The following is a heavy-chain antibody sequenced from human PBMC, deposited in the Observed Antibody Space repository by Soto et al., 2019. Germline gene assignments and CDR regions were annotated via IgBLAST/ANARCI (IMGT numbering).Heavy chain of an antibody. Sequence: EVQLLESGGGLVQPGGSLRLSCAASGFTFSSYAMSWVRQAPGKGLEWVSAISGSGGSTYYADSMKGRFTISRDNSKNTLYLQMNSLRAEDTAVYYCAKDRALIAAAGSGIDYWGQGTLVTVSS. CDR3: AKDRALIAAAGSGIDY. V-gene: IGHV3-23*01. CDR1: GFTFSSYA. CDR2: ISGSGGST. J-gene: IGHJ4*02. D-gene: IGHD6-13*01.